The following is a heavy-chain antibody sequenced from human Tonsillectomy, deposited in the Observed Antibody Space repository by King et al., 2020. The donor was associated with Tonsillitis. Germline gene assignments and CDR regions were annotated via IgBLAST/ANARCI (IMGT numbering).Heavy chain of an antibody. D-gene: IGHD3-3*01. V-gene: IGHV4-4*07. CDR2: ISTSGTT. J-gene: IGHJ5*02. CDR3: ARNYDFWSGYSRFDP. CDR1: GGSISDYD. Sequence: VQLQESGPGLVKPSETLSLTCTVSGGSISDYDWSWIRQPAGKGLEWIGRISTSGTTGNNPSLRSRVTMSVDTSKNQFSLKLNSVTAADTAVYYCARNYDFWSGYSRFDPWGQGTLVTVSS.